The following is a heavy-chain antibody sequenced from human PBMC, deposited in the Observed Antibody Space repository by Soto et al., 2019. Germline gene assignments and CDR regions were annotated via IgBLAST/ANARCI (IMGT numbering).Heavy chain of an antibody. CDR1: GFTFSSYG. J-gene: IGHJ4*02. D-gene: IGHD6-13*01. V-gene: IGHV3-30*18. CDR2: ISYDGSNK. CDR3: EKGAADGTYERWYYFDY. Sequence: QVQLVESGGGVVQPGRSLRLSCAASGFTFSSYGMHWVRQAPGKGLEWVAVISYDGSNKYYADSVKGRFTISRDNSKNTLYLQMNSLRAEDTAVYYCEKGAADGTYERWYYFDYWVQGTLVTVSS.